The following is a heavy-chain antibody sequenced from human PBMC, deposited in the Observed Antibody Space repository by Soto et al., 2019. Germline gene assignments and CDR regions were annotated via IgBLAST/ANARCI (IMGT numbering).Heavy chain of an antibody. J-gene: IGHJ4*02. D-gene: IGHD6-13*01. Sequence: EVQLLESGGGVVQPGGSLRLSCAASGFTFISYAMNWVRQAPGQGLEWVSVISASGTTTYYADSVKGQFTISRDISKNTLYLQMKSLRAEDTAVYYCAKIVGAAVFIIDDWGQGTLVTVSS. CDR2: ISASGTTT. CDR1: GFTFISYA. CDR3: AKIVGAAVFIIDD. V-gene: IGHV3-23*01.